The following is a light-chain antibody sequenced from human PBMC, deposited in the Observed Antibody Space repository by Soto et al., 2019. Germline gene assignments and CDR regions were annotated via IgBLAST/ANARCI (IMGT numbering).Light chain of an antibody. Sequence: DIQMTQSPSSLSASVGDRVTITCRATQSISNSLNWYQHKPGEAPKLLMYAACTLQSGVPSRFSCGGSGTDFTLTISSLQPADFATYFCQQSHSIPFTFGPGTKVDIE. CDR2: AAC. V-gene: IGKV1-39*01. CDR1: QSISNS. J-gene: IGKJ3*01. CDR3: QQSHSIPFT.